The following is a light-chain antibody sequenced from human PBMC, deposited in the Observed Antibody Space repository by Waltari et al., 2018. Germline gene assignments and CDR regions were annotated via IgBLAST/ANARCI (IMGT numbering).Light chain of an antibody. CDR3: CSYVGLGTYV. J-gene: IGLJ1*01. Sequence: QSGLAQPASASGSPGPSITITCTGTSSVVGNYNLVSWYQQRPGKAPRLLIYEVTKRAPGTSDRFSASKSGNTASLSISGLQAQEDEADYYCCSYVGLGTYVFGTGTKVTV. CDR2: EVT. V-gene: IGLV2-23*02. CDR1: SSVVGNYNL.